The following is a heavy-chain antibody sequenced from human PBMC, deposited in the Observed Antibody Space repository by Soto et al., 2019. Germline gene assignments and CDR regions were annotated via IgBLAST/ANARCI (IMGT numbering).Heavy chain of an antibody. Sequence: SETLSLTCTVSGGSISSYYWSWIRQPPGKGLEWIGYMYYGGRTNYNPSLKSRVTISVDTSKMQVSLKLSSVTAADTAVYFCARGTPSPLIVRSSRGPWFDPWGLGTLVTVSS. CDR1: GGSISSYY. V-gene: IGHV4-59*08. CDR2: MYYGGRT. CDR3: ARGTPSPLIVRSSRGPWFDP. D-gene: IGHD2-15*01. J-gene: IGHJ5*02.